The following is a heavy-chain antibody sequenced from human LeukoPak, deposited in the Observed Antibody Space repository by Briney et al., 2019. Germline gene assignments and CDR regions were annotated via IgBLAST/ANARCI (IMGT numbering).Heavy chain of an antibody. Sequence: SETLSLTCTVSGGSISSSGYYWSWIRQPAGKGLEWIGRIYTSGSTNYNPSLKSRVTMSVDTSKNQFSLKLSSVTAADTAVYYCARTLDYWGQGTLVTVSS. CDR1: GGSISSSGYY. CDR2: IYTSGST. CDR3: ARTLDY. J-gene: IGHJ4*02. V-gene: IGHV4-61*02.